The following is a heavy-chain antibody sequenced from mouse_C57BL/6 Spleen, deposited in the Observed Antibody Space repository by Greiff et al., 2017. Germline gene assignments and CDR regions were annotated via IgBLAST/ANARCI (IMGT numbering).Heavy chain of an antibody. CDR1: GFTFTDYY. D-gene: IGHD1-1*01. V-gene: IGHV7-3*01. Sequence: VMLVESGGGLVQPGGSLSLSCAASGFTFTDYYMSWVRQPPGKALEWLGFIRNKANGYTTEYSASVKGRFTISRDNSQSILYLQMNALRAEDSATYYCARLGTTVVARAMDYWGQGTSVTVSS. J-gene: IGHJ4*01. CDR2: IRNKANGYTT. CDR3: ARLGTTVVARAMDY.